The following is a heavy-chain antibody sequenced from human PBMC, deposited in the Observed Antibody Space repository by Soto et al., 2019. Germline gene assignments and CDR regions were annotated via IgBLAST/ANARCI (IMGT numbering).Heavy chain of an antibody. D-gene: IGHD6-19*01. CDR1: GFTFSDYY. J-gene: IGHJ4*02. Sequence: QVQLVESGGGLVQPGGSLRLSCEASGFTFSDYYMSWIRQAPGKGLEWVSYISSTGSYTNYADSVRGRFTISRDNAKNSLYLQMNSLTAEDTAVYYCARDSTGWRAVYDYWGQGTLVTVYS. V-gene: IGHV3-11*05. CDR2: ISSTGSYT. CDR3: ARDSTGWRAVYDY.